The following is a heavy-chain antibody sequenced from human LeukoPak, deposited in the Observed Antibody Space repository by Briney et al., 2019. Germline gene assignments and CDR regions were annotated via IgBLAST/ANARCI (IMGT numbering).Heavy chain of an antibody. V-gene: IGHV1-46*01. CDR1: GYTFTSYF. Sequence: ASVKVSCKASGYTFTSYFMHWVRQAPGQGLEWMGIINPSGGSTSYAQKFQGRVTMTRGTSTSTVYMELSSLRSEDTAVYYCARGGHYDSSGYYAFDIWGQGTMVTVSS. D-gene: IGHD3-22*01. CDR3: ARGGHYDSSGYYAFDI. CDR2: INPSGGST. J-gene: IGHJ3*02.